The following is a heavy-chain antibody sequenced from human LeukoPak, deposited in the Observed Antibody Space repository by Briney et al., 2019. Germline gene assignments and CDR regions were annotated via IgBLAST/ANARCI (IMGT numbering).Heavy chain of an antibody. J-gene: IGHJ6*02. CDR3: ARDRFGAIVVVPAATSGVHYYYYYGMDV. CDR2: ISAYNGNT. D-gene: IGHD2-2*01. V-gene: IGHV1-18*01. Sequence: ASVKVSCKASGYTFTSYGISWVRQAPGQGLEWMGWISAYNGNTNYAQKLQGRVTMTTDTSTSTAYMELRRLRSDDTAVYYCARDRFGAIVVVPAATSGVHYYYYYGMDVWGQGTTVTVSS. CDR1: GYTFTSYG.